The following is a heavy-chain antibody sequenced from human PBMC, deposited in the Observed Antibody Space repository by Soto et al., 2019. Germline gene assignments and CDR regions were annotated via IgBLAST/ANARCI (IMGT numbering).Heavy chain of an antibody. V-gene: IGHV4-34*01. CDR3: ASASLGHCSGGSCFHWFDP. CDR1: GGSFSGYY. D-gene: IGHD2-15*01. Sequence: SETLSLTCAVYGGSFSGYYWSWIRQPPGKGLEWIGEINHSGSTNYNPSLKSRVTISVDTSKNQFSPKLSSVTAADTAVYYCASASLGHCSGGSCFHWFDPWGQGTLVTVSS. CDR2: INHSGST. J-gene: IGHJ5*02.